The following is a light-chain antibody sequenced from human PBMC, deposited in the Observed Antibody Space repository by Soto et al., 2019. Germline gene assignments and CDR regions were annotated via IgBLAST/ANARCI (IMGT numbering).Light chain of an antibody. Sequence: DIQMTQSPSSVSASVGDRVTITCRASQDVSGRLTWYQQKPGKAPKLLIFGASSLQSGVPSRFSGGGSGTDFTLTISSLQPEDFATYYCQQANIFLPLTFGGGTKVEMK. CDR1: QDVSGR. J-gene: IGKJ4*01. V-gene: IGKV1-12*01. CDR2: GAS. CDR3: QQANIFLPLT.